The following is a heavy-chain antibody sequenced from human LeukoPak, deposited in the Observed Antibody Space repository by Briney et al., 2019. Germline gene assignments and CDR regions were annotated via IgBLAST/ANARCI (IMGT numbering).Heavy chain of an antibody. V-gene: IGHV3-21*01. J-gene: IGHJ4*02. D-gene: IGHD3-9*01. CDR2: ITSGGDYI. CDR3: ARGHYDVLAASYKWTPDY. Sequence: GGSLRLSCAASGFTFDTFNMNWVRQAPGKGLEWVSSITSGGDYIYYADSVKGRFTTSRDNAKNSLSLQLNRLRVEDTAVYYCARGHYDVLAASYKWTPDYWGQGTLVTVSS. CDR1: GFTFDTFN.